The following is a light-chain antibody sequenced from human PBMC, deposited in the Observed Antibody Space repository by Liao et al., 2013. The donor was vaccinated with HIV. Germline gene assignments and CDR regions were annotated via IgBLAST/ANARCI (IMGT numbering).Light chain of an antibody. Sequence: SYVVTQPPSVSVAPGKTARITCGGTNIGSKSVHWYQQRPGQAPVLVIYYDTDRPSGIPERFSGSNSGNTATLTISGTQAMDEADYYCQAWDSSTVVFGGGTKLTVL. CDR2: YDT. V-gene: IGLV3-21*01. CDR3: QAWDSSTVV. CDR1: NIGSKS. J-gene: IGLJ2*01.